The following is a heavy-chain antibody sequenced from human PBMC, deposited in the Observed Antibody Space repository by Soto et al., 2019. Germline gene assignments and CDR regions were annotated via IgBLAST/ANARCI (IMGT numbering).Heavy chain of an antibody. D-gene: IGHD3-16*01. CDR1: GYTFTTYS. J-gene: IGHJ5*02. Sequence: ASVKVSCKASGYTFTTYSINWVRQAPGQGLEWMGWISAYNGDTDYAQNFQGRVTMTTDTSTSTAYMELRSLRSDDTAIYYCARQAIRITRAAHTCFDPWGQGTLVTVPS. CDR2: ISAYNGDT. V-gene: IGHV1-18*01. CDR3: ARQAIRITRAAHTCFDP.